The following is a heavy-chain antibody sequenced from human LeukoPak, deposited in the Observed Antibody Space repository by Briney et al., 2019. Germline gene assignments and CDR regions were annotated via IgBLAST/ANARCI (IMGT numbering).Heavy chain of an antibody. V-gene: IGHV1-2*02. CDR2: INPNSGGT. CDR1: GYTFTGYY. D-gene: IGHD2-2*01. J-gene: IGHJ4*02. Sequence: ASVKVSCKASGYTFTGYYMHWVRQAPGQGLEWMGWINPNSGGTNYAQKFQGRVTMTRDTSISTAYMELSRLRSDDTAVYYCARGGPYCSSTSCRGGNYWGQGTLVTVSS. CDR3: ARGGPYCSSTSCRGGNY.